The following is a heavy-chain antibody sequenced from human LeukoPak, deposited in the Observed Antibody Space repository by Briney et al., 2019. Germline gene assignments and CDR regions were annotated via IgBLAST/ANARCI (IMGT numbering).Heavy chain of an antibody. Sequence: GGSLRPSCAASGFTFSSYEMNWVRQAPGKGLEWVSYISSSGSTIYYADSVKGRFTISRDNAKNSLYLQMNSLRAEDTAVYYCARDSDSSSSGGMDVWGQGTTVTVSS. CDR3: ARDSDSSSSGGMDV. D-gene: IGHD6-6*01. CDR1: GFTFSSYE. V-gene: IGHV3-48*03. J-gene: IGHJ6*02. CDR2: ISSSGSTI.